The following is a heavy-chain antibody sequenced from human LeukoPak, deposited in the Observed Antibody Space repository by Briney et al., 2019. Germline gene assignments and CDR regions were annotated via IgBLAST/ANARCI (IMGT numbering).Heavy chain of an antibody. CDR1: GYTLTSYG. CDR3: ARDRLAYDILTGYPGS. Sequence: VSSVKVSCKASGYTLTSYGISWVRQAPGQGLEWMRWISAYNGNTNYAQKLQGRVTMTTDTSTSTAYMELRSLRSDDTAVYYCARDRLAYDILTGYPGSWGQGTLVTVSS. D-gene: IGHD3-9*01. V-gene: IGHV1-18*01. J-gene: IGHJ5*02. CDR2: ISAYNGNT.